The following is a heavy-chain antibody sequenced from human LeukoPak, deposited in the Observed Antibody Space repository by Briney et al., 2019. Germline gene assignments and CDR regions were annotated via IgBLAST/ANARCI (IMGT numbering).Heavy chain of an antibody. J-gene: IGHJ5*02. V-gene: IGHV4-39*07. CDR3: ARDPRRHHAPYCSSTSCYGNWFDP. Sequence: SETLSLTCTVSGGSISSSSYYWGWIRQPPGKGLEWIGSIYYSGSTYYNPSLKSRVTISVDTSKSQFSLELSSVTAADTAVYYCARDPRRHHAPYCSSTSCYGNWFDPWGQGTLVTVSS. CDR2: IYYSGST. D-gene: IGHD2-2*01. CDR1: GGSISSSSYY.